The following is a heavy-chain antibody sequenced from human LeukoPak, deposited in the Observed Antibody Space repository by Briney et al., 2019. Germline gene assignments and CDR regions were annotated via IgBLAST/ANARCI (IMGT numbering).Heavy chain of an antibody. CDR3: ARSGYSYGDPFDY. CDR2: MNPNSGNT. J-gene: IGHJ4*02. CDR1: GYTFTRYD. D-gene: IGHD5-18*01. V-gene: IGHV1-8*03. Sequence: ASVKVSCKASGYTFTRYDINWVRQATGQGLEWMGWMNPNSGNTGYAQKFQGRITITRNTSISTAYMELSSLRSEDTAVYYCARSGYSYGDPFDYWGQGTLVTVSS.